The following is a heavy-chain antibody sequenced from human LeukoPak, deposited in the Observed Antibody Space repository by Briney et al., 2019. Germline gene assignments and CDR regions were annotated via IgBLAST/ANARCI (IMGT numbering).Heavy chain of an antibody. CDR1: GFPVSDNY. CDR2: IYSDGTT. CDR3: ARDREYYGSGRYYYYYYYYMDV. Sequence: GGSLRLSCAASGFPVSDNYMSWVRQAPGKGLEWVSLIYSDGTTYYADSVKGRFTISRDIAKNSLYLQMNSLRAEDTAVYYCARDREYYGSGRYYYYYYYYMDVWGKGTTVTISS. D-gene: IGHD3-10*01. V-gene: IGHV3-66*01. J-gene: IGHJ6*03.